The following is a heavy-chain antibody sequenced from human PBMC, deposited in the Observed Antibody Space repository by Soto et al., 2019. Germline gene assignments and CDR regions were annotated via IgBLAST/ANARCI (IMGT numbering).Heavy chain of an antibody. D-gene: IGHD3-22*01. CDR1: GGTFSSYA. Sequence: SVKVSCKASGGTFSSYAISWVRQAPGQGLEWMGGIIPIFGTANYAQKFQGRVTITADESTSTAYMELGSLRSEDTAVYYCATPAYYYDSSGYYYFDYWGQGTLVTVSS. V-gene: IGHV1-69*13. CDR3: ATPAYYYDSSGYYYFDY. CDR2: IIPIFGTA. J-gene: IGHJ4*02.